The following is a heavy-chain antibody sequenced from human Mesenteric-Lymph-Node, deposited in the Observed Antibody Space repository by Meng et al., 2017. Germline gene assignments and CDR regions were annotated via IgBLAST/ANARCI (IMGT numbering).Heavy chain of an antibody. CDR1: GFTFSDYY. CDR2: ISSSGSTI. Sequence: GGSLRLSCAASGFTFSDYYMSWIRQAPGKGLEWVSYISSSGSTIYYPDSVKGRFTISRDNAKNSLYLQVNSLSAEDTAAHFCARDSGFFGILNSRWFDPWGQGTLVTVSS. CDR3: ARDSGFFGILNSRWFDP. V-gene: IGHV3-11*04. J-gene: IGHJ5*02. D-gene: IGHD3-3*01.